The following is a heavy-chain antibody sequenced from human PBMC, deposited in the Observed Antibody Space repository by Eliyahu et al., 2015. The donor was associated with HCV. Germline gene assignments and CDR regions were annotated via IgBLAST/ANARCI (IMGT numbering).Heavy chain of an antibody. CDR3: ATTVTTGNTYYFDY. CDR1: GFTFSSYS. Sequence: EVQLVESGGGLVQPGGSLRLSCAASGFTFSSYSMNWVRQAPGKGLEGVSYISSGSSTIYHADSVKGRFTISRDSAKNSLYLQMNSLRAEDTAVYYCATTVTTGNTYYFDYWGQGTLVTVSS. V-gene: IGHV3-48*01. CDR2: ISSGSSTI. D-gene: IGHD4-17*01. J-gene: IGHJ4*02.